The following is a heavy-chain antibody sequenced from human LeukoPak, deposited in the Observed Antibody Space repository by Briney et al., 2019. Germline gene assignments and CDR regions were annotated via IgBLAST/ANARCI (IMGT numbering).Heavy chain of an antibody. V-gene: IGHV1-2*02. D-gene: IGHD1-26*01. CDR1: GYTFTRYY. CDR3: ARRTLVGATHFDY. Sequence: GASVKVSCKASGYTFTRYYMHWVRQAPGQGLEWMGWINPNSGGTNYAQKFQGRVTMTRDTSISTAYMELSRLRSDDTAVYYCARRTLVGATHFDYWGQGTLVTVSS. CDR2: INPNSGGT. J-gene: IGHJ4*02.